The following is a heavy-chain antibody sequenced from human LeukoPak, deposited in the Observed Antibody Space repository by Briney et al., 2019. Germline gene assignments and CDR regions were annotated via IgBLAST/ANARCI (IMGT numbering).Heavy chain of an antibody. CDR3: ARHLWDGYIE. CDR2: IYTSGST. D-gene: IGHD5-24*01. J-gene: IGHJ4*02. Sequence: PSETLSLTCTVSGGSISSYYWSWIRQPPGKGLDWIGYIYTSGSTNYNPSLKSRVTISVDTSKNQFSLKLSSVTAADTAVYYCARHLWDGYIEWGQGTLVTVSS. CDR1: GGSISSYY. V-gene: IGHV4-4*09.